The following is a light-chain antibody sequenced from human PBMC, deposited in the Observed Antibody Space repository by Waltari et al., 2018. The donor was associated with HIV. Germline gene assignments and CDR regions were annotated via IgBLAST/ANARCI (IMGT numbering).Light chain of an antibody. CDR1: AGYD. CDR2: DNT. J-gene: IGLJ1*01. Sequence: AGYDVHWYQQLPGTAPKLLIYDNTNRPSGVPDRISGSKSGTSASLAITGLQAEDEADYYCQSYDSSLSGYVFGTGTKVTVL. CDR3: QSYDSSLSGYV. V-gene: IGLV1-40*01.